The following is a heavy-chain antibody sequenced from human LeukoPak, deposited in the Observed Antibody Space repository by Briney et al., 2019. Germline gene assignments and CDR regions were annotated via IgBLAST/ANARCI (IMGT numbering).Heavy chain of an antibody. Sequence: SETLSLTCSVSGFSINTNYYWGWVRQPPRRGLEWIGTIFHSGDIFDNPSLRSRVTMSVDTSKNQFMLKLTSVTAADTAVYYCARSWGNLYYFDYWGQGALVTVSS. CDR1: GFSINTNYY. J-gene: IGHJ4*02. D-gene: IGHD3-16*01. CDR2: IFHSGDI. CDR3: ARSWGNLYYFDY. V-gene: IGHV4-38-2*01.